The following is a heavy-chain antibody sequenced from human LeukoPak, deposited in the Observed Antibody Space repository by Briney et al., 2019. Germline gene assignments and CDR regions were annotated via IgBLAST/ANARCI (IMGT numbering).Heavy chain of an antibody. CDR2: IYYSGST. J-gene: IGHJ5*02. CDR3: AAVLEMAPKGMVFDH. V-gene: IGHV4-59*01. D-gene: IGHD5-24*01. CDR1: GGSISSYY. Sequence: SETLSLTCTVSGGSISSYYWSWIRQPPGKGLEWIGYIYYSGSTNYNPSLKSRVTISVDTSKNQFSLKLSSVTAADTAVYYCAAVLEMAPKGMVFDHWGQGTLVTVSP.